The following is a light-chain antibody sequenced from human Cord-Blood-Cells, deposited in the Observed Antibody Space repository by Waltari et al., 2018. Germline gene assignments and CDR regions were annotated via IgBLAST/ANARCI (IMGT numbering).Light chain of an antibody. CDR2: GAS. V-gene: IGKV3D-15*01. CDR1: QSVSSN. J-gene: IGKJ4*01. Sequence: EIVMTQSPATLSVSPGERATLSCRASQSVSSNLAWYQQKPGQAPMLLIYGASTRATGIPARFGGRGSGTEFTLTISSLQSEGFAVYYWQQYNNWPLTFGGGTKVEIK. CDR3: QQYNNWPLT.